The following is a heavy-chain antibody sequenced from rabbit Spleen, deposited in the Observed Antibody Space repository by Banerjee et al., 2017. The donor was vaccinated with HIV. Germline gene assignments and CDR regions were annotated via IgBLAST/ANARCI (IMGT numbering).Heavy chain of an antibody. CDR3: AEGDGYAYGGYDL. Sequence: QEQLEESGGGLVKPEGSLTLTCKASGFDLSSYYYMCWVRQAPGKGLEWIACIDSGSSGFTYFANWAKGRFTISKTSSTTVTLQMTSLTAADTATYFCAEGDGYAYGGYDLWGPGTLVTVS. CDR2: IDSGSSGFT. J-gene: IGHJ6*01. D-gene: IGHD6-1*01. V-gene: IGHV1S45*01. CDR1: GFDLSSYYY.